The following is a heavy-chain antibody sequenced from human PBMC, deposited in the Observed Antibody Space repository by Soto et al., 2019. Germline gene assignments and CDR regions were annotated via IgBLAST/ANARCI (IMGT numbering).Heavy chain of an antibody. CDR1: GYTFTSYG. V-gene: IGHV1-18*01. D-gene: IGHD3-9*01. Sequence: ASVKVSCKASGYTFTSYGISWVRQAPGQGLEWMGWISAYNGNTNYAQKLQGRVTMTTDTSTSTAYMGLRSLRSDDTAVYYCARDLFLYYDILTGYFPPFDPWGQGTLVTVSS. CDR3: ARDLFLYYDILTGYFPPFDP. J-gene: IGHJ5*02. CDR2: ISAYNGNT.